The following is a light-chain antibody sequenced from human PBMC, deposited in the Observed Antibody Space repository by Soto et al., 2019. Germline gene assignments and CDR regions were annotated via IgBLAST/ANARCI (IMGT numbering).Light chain of an antibody. CDR3: HQYGSSPRT. V-gene: IGKV3-20*01. Sequence: EIVLTQSPGTLSLSPGERATLSCRASQSVSSSYLAWYQQKPGQAPRLLIYDASSRATGIPERFSGSGSGTDFTLTISRLEPEDFAVYYCHQYGSSPRTFGQGTKVDIK. CDR1: QSVSSSY. CDR2: DAS. J-gene: IGKJ1*01.